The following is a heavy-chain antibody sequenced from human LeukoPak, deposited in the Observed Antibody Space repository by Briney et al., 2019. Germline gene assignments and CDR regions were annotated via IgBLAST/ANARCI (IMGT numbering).Heavy chain of an antibody. CDR2: ISSSSSTI. Sequence: PGGSLRPSCAASGFTFSSYSMNWVRQAPGKGLEWVSYISSSSSTIYYADSVKGRFTISRDNAKNSLYLQMNSLRAEDTAVYYCARVQTCFDYWGQGTLVTVSS. CDR1: GFTFSSYS. V-gene: IGHV3-48*01. CDR3: ARVQTCFDY. J-gene: IGHJ4*02.